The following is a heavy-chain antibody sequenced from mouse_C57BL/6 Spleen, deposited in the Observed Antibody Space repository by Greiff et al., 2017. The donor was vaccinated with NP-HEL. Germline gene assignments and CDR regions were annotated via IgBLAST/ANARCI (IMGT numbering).Heavy chain of an antibody. Sequence: QVQLHQPGTELVKPGASVKLSCKASGYTFTSYWMHWVKQRPGQGLEWIGNINPSNGGTNYNEKFKSKATLTVDKSSSTAYMQLSSLTSEDSAVYYCARVIYYDYAMDYWGQGTSVTVSS. J-gene: IGHJ4*01. D-gene: IGHD2-4*01. CDR3: ARVIYYDYAMDY. CDR2: INPSNGGT. V-gene: IGHV1-53*01. CDR1: GYTFTSYW.